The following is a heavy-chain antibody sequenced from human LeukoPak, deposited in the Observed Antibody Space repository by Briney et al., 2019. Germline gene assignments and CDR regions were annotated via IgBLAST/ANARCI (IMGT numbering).Heavy chain of an antibody. Sequence: GGSLRLSCAASGFTFSSYAMHWVRQAPGKGLEWVAVISYDGSNKYYADSVKGRFTISRDNSKNTLYLQMNSLRAEDTAVYYCARDFLLYSDYWGQGTLVTVSS. D-gene: IGHD2-8*01. J-gene: IGHJ4*02. CDR2: ISYDGSNK. CDR3: ARDFLLYSDY. CDR1: GFTFSSYA. V-gene: IGHV3-30-3*01.